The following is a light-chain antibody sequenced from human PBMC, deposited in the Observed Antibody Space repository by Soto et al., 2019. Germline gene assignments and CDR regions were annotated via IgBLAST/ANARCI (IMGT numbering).Light chain of an antibody. J-gene: IGKJ1*01. Sequence: DSVLPQSPGTLSLSPGERATLPCRTSQTVKSRFACYQHQPDPPPRLLTYLTSNGAAGIPARFSGSGSETDFTLTISDVEPEDFAVYYCHQRQSWPRTFGQGTMVDIK. V-gene: IGKV3-11*01. CDR3: HQRQSWPRT. CDR1: QTVKSR. CDR2: LTS.